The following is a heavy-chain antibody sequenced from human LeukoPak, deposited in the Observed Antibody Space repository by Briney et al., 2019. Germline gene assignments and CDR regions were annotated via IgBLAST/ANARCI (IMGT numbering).Heavy chain of an antibody. CDR3: TTENSSGWYPWYYYYMDV. CDR2: IKSKTEGETT. V-gene: IGHV3-15*01. CDR1: GFTFSNAW. D-gene: IGHD6-19*01. Sequence: GSLRLSCAASGFTFSNAWMSWVRQAPGKGLEWGGRIKSKTEGETTDYAAPVKGRFTISRDDSKNTLYLQMNSLKTEDTAVYYCTTENSSGWYPWYYYYMDVWGKGTTVTVSS. J-gene: IGHJ6*03.